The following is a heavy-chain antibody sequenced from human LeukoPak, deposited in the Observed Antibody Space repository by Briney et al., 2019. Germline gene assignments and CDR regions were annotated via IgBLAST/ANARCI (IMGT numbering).Heavy chain of an antibody. CDR3: TLDYYDSSGYYLLDY. CDR1: GFTFSNAW. J-gene: IGHJ4*02. D-gene: IGHD3-22*01. Sequence: GGSLRLSCAASGFTFSNAWMSWVRQAPGKGLEWVGRIKTKTDGGTTDYAAPVKGRFTISRDDSKNTLYLQMNSLKTEDTAVYYCTLDYYDSSGYYLLDYWGQGTLVTVSS. V-gene: IGHV3-15*01. CDR2: IKTKTDGGTT.